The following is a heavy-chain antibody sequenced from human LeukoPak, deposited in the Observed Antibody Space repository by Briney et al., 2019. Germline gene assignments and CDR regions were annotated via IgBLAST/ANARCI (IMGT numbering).Heavy chain of an antibody. J-gene: IGHJ4*02. CDR3: ARISSGYYFYLDY. CDR2: ISSSSSYI. CDR1: GFTFSSYS. D-gene: IGHD3-22*01. Sequence: PGGSLRLSCAASGFTFSSYSMNWVRQAPGKGLEWVSSISSSSSYIYYADSVKGRFTISRDNAKNSLYLQMNSLRAEDTAVYYCARISSGYYFYLDYWGQGTLVTVSS. V-gene: IGHV3-21*04.